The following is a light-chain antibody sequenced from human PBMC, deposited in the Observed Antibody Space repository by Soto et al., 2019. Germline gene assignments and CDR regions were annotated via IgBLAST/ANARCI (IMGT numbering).Light chain of an antibody. J-gene: IGLJ2*01. CDR3: SSFTNTTTLVL. CDR2: SNN. CDR1: SSNIGSNY. Sequence: QSVLTQPPSASGTPGQRVTISCSGSSSNIGSNYVYWHQQLPGTAPKLLIYSNNQRPSGISHRFSGSKSGDTASLTISGLQAEDEADYYCSSFTNTTTLVLFGGGTQLTVL. V-gene: IGLV1-47*02.